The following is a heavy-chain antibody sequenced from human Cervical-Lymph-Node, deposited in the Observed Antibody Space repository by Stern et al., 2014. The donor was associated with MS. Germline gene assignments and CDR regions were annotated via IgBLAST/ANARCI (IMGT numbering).Heavy chain of an antibody. CDR3: ARERLRDFNDYHFDS. CDR2: ISSYNGNT. V-gene: IGHV1-18*01. CDR1: GYTFTTHNYG. D-gene: IGHD4-11*01. J-gene: IGHJ4*02. Sequence: QVQLVQSGPEVRQPGASVRVSCKASGYTFTTHNYGFAWVREGPGLGLMGLGWISSYNGNTVYAQKLQDRVTMTTDTSTSTAYMELRSLRSDDTAFYYCARERLRDFNDYHFDSWGQGTLVTVSS.